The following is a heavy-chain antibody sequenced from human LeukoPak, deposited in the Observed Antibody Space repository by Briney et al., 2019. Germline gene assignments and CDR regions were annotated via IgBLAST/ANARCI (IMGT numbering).Heavy chain of an antibody. Sequence: GGSLSLSCVASGFSFRDYAMSWVRQAPARGPEAVSSIRGGGERFYADSVKGRSTLSRDDSTNTVFLQLNNLRVEDTAIYYCAKANWVSNAYAVWWGQGTQVTVSS. D-gene: IGHD2-2*01. CDR3: AKANWVSNAYAVW. V-gene: IGHV3-23*01. CDR1: GFSFRDYA. J-gene: IGHJ4*02. CDR2: IRGGGER.